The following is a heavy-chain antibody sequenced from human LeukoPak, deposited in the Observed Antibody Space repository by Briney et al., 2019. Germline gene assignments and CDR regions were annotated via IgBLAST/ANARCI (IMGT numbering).Heavy chain of an antibody. CDR1: GFTFSSYG. CDR3: AKARYSSYDTRGVVDY. Sequence: GGSPRLSCAASGFTFSSYGMHWVRQAPGKGLEWVAVISYDGSNKYYADSVKGRFTISRDNSKNTLYLQMNSLRAEDTAVYYCAKARYSSYDTRGVVDYWGQGTLVTVSS. J-gene: IGHJ4*02. CDR2: ISYDGSNK. V-gene: IGHV3-30*18. D-gene: IGHD5-12*01.